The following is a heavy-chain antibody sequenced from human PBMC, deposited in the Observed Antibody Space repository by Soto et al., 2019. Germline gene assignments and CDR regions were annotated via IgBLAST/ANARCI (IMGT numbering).Heavy chain of an antibody. CDR2: ISAYNGNT. CDR3: ARDPGLSMIVALFLGRHGMDV. D-gene: IGHD3-22*01. CDR1: GYTFTSYG. Sequence: GASVKVSCKASGYTFTSYGISWVRQAPGQGLEWMGWISAYNGNTNYAQKLQGRVTMTTDTSTSTAYMELRSLRSDDTAVYYCARDPGLSMIVALFLGRHGMDVWGQGTTVTVSS. V-gene: IGHV1-18*01. J-gene: IGHJ6*02.